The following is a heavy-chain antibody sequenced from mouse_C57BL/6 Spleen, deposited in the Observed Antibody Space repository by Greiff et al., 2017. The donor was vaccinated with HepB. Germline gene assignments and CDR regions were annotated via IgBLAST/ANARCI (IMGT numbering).Heavy chain of an antibody. CDR2: ISSGGSYT. J-gene: IGHJ4*01. D-gene: IGHD4-1*01. CDR3: ARDETGAMDY. Sequence: VSGGDLVKPGGSLKLSCAASGFTFSSYGMSWVRQTPDKRLEWVATISSGGSYTYYPDSVKGRFTISRDNAKNTLYLQMSSLKSEDTAMYYCARDETGAMDYWGQGTSVTVSS. V-gene: IGHV5-6*01. CDR1: GFTFSSYG.